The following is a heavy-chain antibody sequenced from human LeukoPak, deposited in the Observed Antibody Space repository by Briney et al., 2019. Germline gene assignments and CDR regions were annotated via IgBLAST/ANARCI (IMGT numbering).Heavy chain of an antibody. J-gene: IGHJ5*02. CDR1: GDSGSSNSGT. D-gene: IGHD2-2*01. Sequence: SQTLSLTCAISGDSGSSNSGTWNWIRQSPSRGLEWLGRTYYRSTWYNDYAVSVRGRITVNPDTSKNQFSLHLNSVTPEDTAVYYCAGRLTQYDCFDPWGQGILVTVSS. CDR2: TYYRSTWYN. V-gene: IGHV6-1*01. CDR3: AGRLTQYDCFDP.